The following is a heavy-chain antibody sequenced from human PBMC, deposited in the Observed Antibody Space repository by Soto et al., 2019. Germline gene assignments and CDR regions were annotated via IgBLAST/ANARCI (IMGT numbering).Heavy chain of an antibody. CDR1: GYSFTSYW. V-gene: IGHV5-10-1*01. CDR2: IDPSDSYT. Sequence: GESLKISCNGSGYSFTSYWISWVRQMPGKGLEWMGRIDPSDSYTNYSPSFQGHVTISADKSISTAYLQWSSLKASDTAMYYCARGIAAAGMAAYYYYYGMDVWGQGTTVTVSS. D-gene: IGHD6-13*01. J-gene: IGHJ6*02. CDR3: ARGIAAAGMAAYYYYYGMDV.